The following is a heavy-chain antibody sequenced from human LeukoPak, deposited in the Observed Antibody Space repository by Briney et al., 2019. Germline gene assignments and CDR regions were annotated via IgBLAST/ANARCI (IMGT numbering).Heavy chain of an antibody. J-gene: IGHJ4*02. CDR2: INPNSGDT. D-gene: IGHD3-10*01. V-gene: IGHV1-2*02. CDR1: GYTFTSYD. Sequence: ASVKVSCKASGYTFTSYDINWVRQAPGQGLEWMGWINPNSGDTNYAQKFQGRVTMTRDTSISTAYMEVSSLRSDDTAVYYCARGHMVRAWDFWGQGTLVTVSS. CDR3: ARGHMVRAWDF.